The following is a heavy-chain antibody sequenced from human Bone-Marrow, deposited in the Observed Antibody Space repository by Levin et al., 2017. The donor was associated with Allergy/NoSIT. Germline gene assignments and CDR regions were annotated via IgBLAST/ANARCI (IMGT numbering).Heavy chain of an antibody. J-gene: IGHJ6*02. CDR2: IYHSGST. Sequence: PSETLSLTCAVSGGSISSSNWWSWVRQPPGKGLEWLGEIYHSGSTNYNPSLKSRVTISVDKSKNQFSLKLSSVTAADTAVYYCARDGPREQLPPSDYGMDVWGQGTTVTVSS. D-gene: IGHD6-6*01. V-gene: IGHV4-4*02. CDR1: GGSISSSNW. CDR3: ARDGPREQLPPSDYGMDV.